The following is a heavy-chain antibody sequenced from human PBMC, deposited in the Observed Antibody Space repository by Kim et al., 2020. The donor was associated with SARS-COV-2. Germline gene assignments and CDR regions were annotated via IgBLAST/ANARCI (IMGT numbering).Heavy chain of an antibody. CDR2: TYYRSKWYN. V-gene: IGHV6-1*01. CDR1: GDSVSSNSAA. CDR3: ARGSVAGGDSSSSHNPPDY. J-gene: IGHJ4*02. Sequence: SQTLSLTCAISGDSVSSNSAAWNWIRQSPSRGLEWLGRTYYRSKWYNDYAVSVKSRITINPDTSKNQFSLQLNSVTPEDTAVYYCARGSVAGGDSSSSHNPPDYWGQGTLVTVSS. D-gene: IGHD6-6*01.